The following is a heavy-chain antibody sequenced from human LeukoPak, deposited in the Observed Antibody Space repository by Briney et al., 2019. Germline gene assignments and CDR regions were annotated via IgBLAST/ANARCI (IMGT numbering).Heavy chain of an antibody. V-gene: IGHV3-21*01. CDR1: GSTFSTYS. D-gene: IGHD5-12*01. CDR3: VRGGYRGFDYEY. J-gene: IGHJ4*02. CDR2: ISPDSNYK. Sequence: PGRSLRLSCAASGSTFSTYSMNWLRLAPGKGLEWVSSISPDSNYKYYVDSVKGRFTISRDNAKSSLYLQMNSLRAEDTAVYYCVRGGYRGFDYEYWGQGTLVTVSS.